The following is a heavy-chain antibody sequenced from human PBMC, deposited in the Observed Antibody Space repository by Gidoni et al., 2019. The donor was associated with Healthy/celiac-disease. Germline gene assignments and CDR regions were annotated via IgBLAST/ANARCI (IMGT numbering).Heavy chain of an antibody. CDR3: AKALRDSSSPSGWPLGGNYYYYYGMDV. Sequence: EVQLVESGGGLVQPGGSLRLSCAASGFTFSSYAMSWVRQAPGQGLEWVSAISGSGGSTYYADSVKGRFTISRDNSKNTLYLQMNSLRAEDTAVYYCAKALRDSSSPSGWPLGGNYYYYYGMDVWGQGTTVTVSS. J-gene: IGHJ6*02. CDR2: ISGSGGST. CDR1: GFTFSSYA. D-gene: IGHD6-19*01. V-gene: IGHV3-23*04.